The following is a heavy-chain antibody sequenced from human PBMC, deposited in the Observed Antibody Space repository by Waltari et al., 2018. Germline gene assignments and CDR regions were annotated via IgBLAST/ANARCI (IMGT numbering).Heavy chain of an antibody. CDR2: INSGGSST. V-gene: IGHV3-74*01. Sequence: EVQLVESGGGSVQPGGSLRLSGEASGFTFSRYWMHWVRQAPGKGLMWVSRINSGGSSTTYADSVKGRFTISRDNAKNTLYLQMNSLRAEDTAVYYCARVTVTTPWNFDFWGQGTLVTVSS. CDR1: GFTFSRYW. J-gene: IGHJ4*02. CDR3: ARVTVTTPWNFDF. D-gene: IGHD4-17*01.